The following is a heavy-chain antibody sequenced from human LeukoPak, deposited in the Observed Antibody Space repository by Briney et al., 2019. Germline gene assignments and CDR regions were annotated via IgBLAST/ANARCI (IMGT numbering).Heavy chain of an antibody. J-gene: IGHJ6*03. CDR1: GFTFSAHG. Sequence: QAGRALRLSCAASGFTFSAHGMHSVRQAPGKGLEWVGVIGAGGPTGLYADWVDGRFTNSRDTSMLYLQRNSLRVEATALYSCGRDIWNDGNYYMDVWGKGSTVTVSS. D-gene: IGHD1-1*01. CDR2: IGAGGPTG. V-gene: IGHV3-33*01. CDR3: GRDIWNDGNYYMDV.